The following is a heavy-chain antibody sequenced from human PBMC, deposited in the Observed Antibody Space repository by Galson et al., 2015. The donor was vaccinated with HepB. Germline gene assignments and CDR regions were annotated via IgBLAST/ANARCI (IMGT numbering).Heavy chain of an antibody. J-gene: IGHJ4*02. CDR3: AKGDHVTRAGYFDY. CDR1: GFTSGSYA. Sequence: SLRLSCAASGFTSGSYAMSWVRQAPGKGLEWVSAISGSGGSTYYADSVKGRFTISRDNSKNTLYLQMNSLRAEDTAVYYCAKGDHVTRAGYFDYWGQGTLVTVSS. CDR2: ISGSGGST. V-gene: IGHV3-23*01. D-gene: IGHD6-13*01.